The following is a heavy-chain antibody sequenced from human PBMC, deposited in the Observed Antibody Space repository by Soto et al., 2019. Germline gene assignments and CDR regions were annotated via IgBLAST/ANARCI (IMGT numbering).Heavy chain of an antibody. V-gene: IGHV1-3*01. CDR2: INGGNGNT. CDR3: ARGGGIVVVTAPYDH. Sequence: ASVKVSCKASGNTVPNYAIHWVRQAPGQRLEWMGWINGGNGNTYYSEHSQGRVTFTRDTSAGTVYMQLSSLTSEDTAVYYCARGGGIVVVTAPYDHWGQGTLVTVSS. CDR1: GNTVPNYA. D-gene: IGHD2-21*02. J-gene: IGHJ4*02.